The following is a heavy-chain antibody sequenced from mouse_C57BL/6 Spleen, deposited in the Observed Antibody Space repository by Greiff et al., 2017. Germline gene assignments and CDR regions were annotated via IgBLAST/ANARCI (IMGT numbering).Heavy chain of an antibody. CDR3: ARDDYDGFAY. V-gene: IGHV1-52*01. D-gene: IGHD2-4*01. Sequence: QVQLQQPGAELVRPGSSVKLSCKASGYTFTSYWMHWVKQRPIQGLEWIGNIDPSDSETNYNQKFKDKATLTVDKSSSTAYMQLSSLTSEDSAVYYCARDDYDGFAYWGQGTLVTVSA. CDR1: GYTFTSYW. J-gene: IGHJ3*01. CDR2: IDPSDSET.